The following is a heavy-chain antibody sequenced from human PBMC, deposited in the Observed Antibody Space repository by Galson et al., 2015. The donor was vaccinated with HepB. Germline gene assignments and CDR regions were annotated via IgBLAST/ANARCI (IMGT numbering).Heavy chain of an antibody. J-gene: IGHJ2*01. Sequence: SLRLSCAASGFTFDDYAMHWVRQAPGKGLEWVSSISSSSSYIYYADSVKGRFTISRDNAKNSLYLQMNSLRAEDTAVYYCAREGGFSFDLWGRGTLVTVSS. D-gene: IGHD1-26*01. CDR1: GFTFDDYA. CDR2: ISSSSSYI. CDR3: AREGGFSFDL. V-gene: IGHV3-21*01.